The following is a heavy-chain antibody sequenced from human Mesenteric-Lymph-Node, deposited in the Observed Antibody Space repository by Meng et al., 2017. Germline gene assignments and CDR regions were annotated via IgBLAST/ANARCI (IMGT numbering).Heavy chain of an antibody. CDR1: GGSISSSSYY. V-gene: IGHV4-39*07. Sequence: GSLRLSCTVSGGSISSSSYYWGWIRQPPGKGLEWIGSIYYSGSTYYNPSLKSRVTISVDTSKNQFSLKLSSVTAANTAVYYCASGLGYCSGGSCYSGPSPDYWGQGTLVTVSS. J-gene: IGHJ4*02. CDR3: ASGLGYCSGGSCYSGPSPDY. CDR2: IYYSGST. D-gene: IGHD2-15*01.